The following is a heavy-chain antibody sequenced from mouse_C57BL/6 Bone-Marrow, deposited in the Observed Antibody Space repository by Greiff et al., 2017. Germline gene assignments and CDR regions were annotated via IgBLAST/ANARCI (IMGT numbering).Heavy chain of an antibody. CDR2: IYPSDSET. CDR3: ARSTVVAHWYFDV. CDR1: GYTFTSYW. Sequence: QVHVKQPGAELVRPGSSVKLSCKASGYTFTSYWMDWVKQRPGQGLEWIGNIYPSDSETHYNQKFKDKATLTVDKSSSTAYMQLSSLTSEDSAVYYCARSTVVAHWYFDVWGTGTTVTVSS. D-gene: IGHD1-1*01. J-gene: IGHJ1*03. V-gene: IGHV1-61*01.